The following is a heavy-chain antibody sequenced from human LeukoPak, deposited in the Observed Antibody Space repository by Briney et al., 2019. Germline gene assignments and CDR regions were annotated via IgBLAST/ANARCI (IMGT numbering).Heavy chain of an antibody. Sequence: SETVSLTCAVYGGSFSAYYCHWFRQPPGKGLEWIGEINHSGSTKYNPFFKSRVTISLDTSNNQFSLKLSSVTAADTAVYYCARWETVTSSDYWGQGTLVTVSS. J-gene: IGHJ4*02. D-gene: IGHD4-17*01. CDR2: INHSGST. CDR1: GGSFSAYY. V-gene: IGHV4-34*01. CDR3: ARWETVTSSDY.